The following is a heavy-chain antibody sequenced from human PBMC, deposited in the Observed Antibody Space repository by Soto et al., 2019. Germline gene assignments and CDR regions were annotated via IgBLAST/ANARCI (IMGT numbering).Heavy chain of an antibody. CDR1: GFTFSAYA. CDR3: AKKRFRASESCGGIYYFDF. Sequence: EVQLLESGGGLVQPGGSLRLSCAASGFTFSAYAMAWVRQAPGKGLEWVSAISGSAGTTYYADSVKGRFTISRDNSKNTLYLQLNSLRADDTAVYYCAKKRFRASESCGGIYYFDFWGQGTLVTVSS. V-gene: IGHV3-23*01. J-gene: IGHJ4*02. CDR2: ISGSAGTT. D-gene: IGHD1-26*01.